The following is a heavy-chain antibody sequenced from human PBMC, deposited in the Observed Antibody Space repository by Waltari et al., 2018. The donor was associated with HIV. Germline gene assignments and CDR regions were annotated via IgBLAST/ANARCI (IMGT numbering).Heavy chain of an antibody. J-gene: IGHJ4*02. CDR3: ARTPYDTSGYCFDY. CDR2: VWYDGKNK. CDR1: GFTFSSYG. Sequence: QVQLVESGGGVVQPGRSLRLSCAASGFTFSSYGMHWVRQGPGKGLEWLAVVWYDGKNKYYADSVKGRFTVSRDNSKNTLFLQMNSLRVDDTAVYYCARTPYDTSGYCFDYWGQGTLVTVSS. D-gene: IGHD3-22*01. V-gene: IGHV3-33*01.